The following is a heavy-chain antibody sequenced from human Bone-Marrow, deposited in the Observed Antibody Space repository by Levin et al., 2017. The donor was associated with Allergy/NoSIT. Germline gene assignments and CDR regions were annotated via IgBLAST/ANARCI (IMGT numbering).Heavy chain of an antibody. J-gene: IGHJ3*02. CDR2: ISSSGSDM. CDR3: ARGIIGDVRVAHKEAFDI. D-gene: IGHD2-8*02. CDR1: GFSFSIYS. Sequence: GGSLRRSCTVSGFSFSIYSINWVRQAPGKGLEWVSSISSSGSDMYYVDSVKGRFTISRDNAKNSLTLQMNSLRAEDTAVYYCARGIIGDVRVAHKEAFDIWGQGTMVSVSS. V-gene: IGHV3-21*01.